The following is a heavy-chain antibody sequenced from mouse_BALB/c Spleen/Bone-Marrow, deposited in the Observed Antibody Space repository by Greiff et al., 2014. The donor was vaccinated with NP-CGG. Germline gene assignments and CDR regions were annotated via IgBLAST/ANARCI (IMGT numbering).Heavy chain of an antibody. D-gene: IGHD2-3*01. CDR3: TRHGGYYPYYYAMDY. Sequence: EVMLEESGGGLVKPGGSLKLSCAASGFAFSSYDMSWVRQTPEKRLEWVAYISHGGGTTYYSDTVKGRFTISRDNAKNTLYLQMSSLKSEDTAIYYCTRHGGYYPYYYAMDYWGQGTSVTVSS. V-gene: IGHV5-12-1*01. CDR2: ISHGGGTT. CDR1: GFAFSSYD. J-gene: IGHJ4*01.